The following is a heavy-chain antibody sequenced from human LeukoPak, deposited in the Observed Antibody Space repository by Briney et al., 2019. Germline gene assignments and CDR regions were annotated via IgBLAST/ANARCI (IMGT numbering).Heavy chain of an antibody. CDR3: ANAHTGIAAAGMGY. V-gene: IGHV3-23*01. CDR1: GFTFSTYA. Sequence: PVGSLRLPCEASGFTFSTYAMSWVRQAPGKGLEWVSTISGSGASTYYTDSVKGRFTISRDNSKNTPYLQMNSLRAEDTAVYYCANAHTGIAAAGMGYWGQGTLVTVSS. D-gene: IGHD6-13*01. CDR2: ISGSGAST. J-gene: IGHJ4*02.